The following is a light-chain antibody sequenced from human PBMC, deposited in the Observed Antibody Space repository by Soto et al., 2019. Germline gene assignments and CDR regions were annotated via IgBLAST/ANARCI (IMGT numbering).Light chain of an antibody. V-gene: IGKV3-20*01. J-gene: IGKJ1*01. CDR3: QQYGSSPQWT. Sequence: EVVLTQSPGTLSLSPGERATLSCRASQSVSSNYLAWYQQKPGQAPRLLIYGAFSRATGIPDRFSGSGSGTDFPLTISRLEPEDFAVYYCQQYGSSPQWTFGQGTKVEIK. CDR2: GAF. CDR1: QSVSSNY.